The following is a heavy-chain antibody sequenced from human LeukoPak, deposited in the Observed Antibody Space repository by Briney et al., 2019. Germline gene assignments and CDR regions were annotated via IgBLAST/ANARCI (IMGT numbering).Heavy chain of an antibody. CDR1: GFTFSSYA. CDR3: ARAITMVRGVRPQEYKFDY. Sequence: GGSLRLSCAASGFTFSSYAMHWVRQAPGQGLEWVAVISYDGSNKYYADSVKGRFTISRDNSKNTLYLQMNSLRAEDTAVYYCARAITMVRGVRPQEYKFDYWGQGTLVTVSS. J-gene: IGHJ4*02. CDR2: ISYDGSNK. V-gene: IGHV3-30*04. D-gene: IGHD3-10*01.